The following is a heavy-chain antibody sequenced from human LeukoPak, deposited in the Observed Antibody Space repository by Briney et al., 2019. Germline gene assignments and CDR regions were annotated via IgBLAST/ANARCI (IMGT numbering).Heavy chain of an antibody. CDR3: ARMYCSGGSCCLDY. D-gene: IGHD2-15*01. CDR2: ISSSSYI. Sequence: GGSLRLSCAASGFTFSSYSMNWVRQAPGKGLEWVSSISSSSYIHYADSVKGRLTISRDNAKNSLYLQMNSLRAEDTAVYYCARMYCSGGSCCLDYWGQGTLVTVSS. CDR1: GFTFSSYS. J-gene: IGHJ4*02. V-gene: IGHV3-21*01.